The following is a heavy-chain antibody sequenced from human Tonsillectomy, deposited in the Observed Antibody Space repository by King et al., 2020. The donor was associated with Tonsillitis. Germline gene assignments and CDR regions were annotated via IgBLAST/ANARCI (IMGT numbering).Heavy chain of an antibody. Sequence: ASGLTFSNAWMSWVRQAPGKGLEWVGRIKSISDGGTTDYAAPVKGRFTISIDDSKNTVHLQMNSLKTEDTAVYYCTTVFVIGFGENCYYYGMDVWGQGTTVTVSS. V-gene: IGHV3-15*01. CDR2: IKSISDGGTT. CDR3: TTVFVIGFGENCYYYGMDV. CDR1: GLTFSNAW. D-gene: IGHD3-10*01. J-gene: IGHJ6*02.